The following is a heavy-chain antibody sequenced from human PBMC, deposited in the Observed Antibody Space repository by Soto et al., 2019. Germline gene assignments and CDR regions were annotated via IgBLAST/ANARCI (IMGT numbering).Heavy chain of an antibody. CDR3: AKEYSTSFDY. D-gene: IGHD6-6*01. Sequence: GGSLRLSCAASGFSFSNYAMNWVRQAPGKGLEWVSAISAGGGNTNYADSVKGRFTISSNNSKNTLYLQMNGLRADDTAVYYCAKEYSTSFDYWGQGTPVTVSS. V-gene: IGHV3-23*01. J-gene: IGHJ4*02. CDR1: GFSFSNYA. CDR2: ISAGGGNT.